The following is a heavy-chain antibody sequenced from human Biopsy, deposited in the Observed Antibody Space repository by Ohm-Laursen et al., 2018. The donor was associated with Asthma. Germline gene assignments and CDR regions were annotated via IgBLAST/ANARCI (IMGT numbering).Heavy chain of an antibody. CDR1: GFTFGDYW. V-gene: IGHV3-7*01. D-gene: IGHD3-3*02. Sequence: GSLRLSCAASGFTFGDYWMSWVRQVPGKGLEWVANIKHDGTEKNHVDSLKGRFTISRDNAKNSLYLQMNSLRAEDTAVYYCARTFHFWSPYHAEHYQLWGQGTWSPSPQ. CDR3: ARTFHFWSPYHAEHYQL. J-gene: IGHJ1*01. CDR2: IKHDGTEK.